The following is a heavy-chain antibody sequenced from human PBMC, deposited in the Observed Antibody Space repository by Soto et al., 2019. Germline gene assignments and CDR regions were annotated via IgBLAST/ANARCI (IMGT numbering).Heavy chain of an antibody. D-gene: IGHD1-1*01. CDR1: GLTVSGKKY. J-gene: IGHJ3*01. V-gene: IGHV3-53*01. Sequence: DVQLVESGGGLIQPGESLRLSCAAFGLTVSGKKYVAGVRKAPGKGLEWVPALYDVEGTYYADSLKGRFTTSTDSSKTTVYLQMNDLRPDDTAVYYCATWHEREHAYDVWGQGTTVTVSS. CDR2: LYDVEGT. CDR3: ATWHEREHAYDV.